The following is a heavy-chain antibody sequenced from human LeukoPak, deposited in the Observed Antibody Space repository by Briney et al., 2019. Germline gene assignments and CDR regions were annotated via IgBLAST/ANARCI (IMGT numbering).Heavy chain of an antibody. Sequence: PGGSLRLSCAASGFTFTNYWMSWVRQAPGKGLEWVANIKQDGSEKYYVDSVKGRFTISRDNAKNSVYLQMNSLRAEDTAFYYCTKEHYYIDSRGPYDYWGQGTLVTVSS. J-gene: IGHJ4*02. D-gene: IGHD3-22*01. CDR2: IKQDGSEK. CDR3: TKEHYYIDSRGPYDY. CDR1: GFTFTNYW. V-gene: IGHV3-7*03.